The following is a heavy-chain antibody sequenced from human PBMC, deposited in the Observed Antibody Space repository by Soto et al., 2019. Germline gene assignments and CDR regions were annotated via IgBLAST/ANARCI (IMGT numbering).Heavy chain of an antibody. CDR1: GFTFSSYG. D-gene: IGHD6-6*01. CDR3: AKVLQYSSSPPDY. CDR2: ISYDGSNK. Sequence: ESGGGVVQPGRSLRLSCAASGFTFSSYGMHWVRQAPGKGLEGVAVISYDGSNKYYADSVKGRFTISRDNSQSTLYLQMDSLRADDTAVYYCAKVLQYSSSPPDYWGQGTLVTVSS. V-gene: IGHV3-30*18. J-gene: IGHJ4*02.